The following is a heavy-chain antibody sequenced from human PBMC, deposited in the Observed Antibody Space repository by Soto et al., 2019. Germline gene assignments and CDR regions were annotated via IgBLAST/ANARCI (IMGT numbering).Heavy chain of an antibody. CDR3: ARVGSIAASYYFDY. Sequence: SETLSLTCTVSGGSISSYYWSWIRQPPGKGLEWIGYIYYSGSTNYNPSLKSRVTISVDTSKNQFSLKLSSVTAADTAVYYCARVGSIAASYYFDYWGQGTLVTVSS. CDR2: IYYSGST. D-gene: IGHD6-6*01. J-gene: IGHJ4*02. V-gene: IGHV4-59*08. CDR1: GGSISSYY.